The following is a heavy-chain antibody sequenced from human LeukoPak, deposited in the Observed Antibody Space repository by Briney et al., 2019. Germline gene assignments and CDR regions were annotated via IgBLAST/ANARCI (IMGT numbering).Heavy chain of an antibody. V-gene: IGHV3-23*01. J-gene: IGHJ4*02. D-gene: IGHD6-19*01. CDR3: ARILDSAWGELGY. CDR1: GFAFSNYA. Sequence: GGSLRLSCAASGFAFSNYAVAWVRQAPGKGLEWVSGISASGVGTYYADSVKGRFTISRDNSKNTLYLQMNSLRAEDTAVYYCARILDSAWGELGYWGQGTLVTVSS. CDR2: ISASGVGT.